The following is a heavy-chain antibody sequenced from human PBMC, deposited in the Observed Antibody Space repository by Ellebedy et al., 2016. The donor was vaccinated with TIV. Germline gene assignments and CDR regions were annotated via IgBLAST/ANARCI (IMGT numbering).Heavy chain of an antibody. J-gene: IGHJ3*02. CDR1: GYTFTRYY. D-gene: IGHD7-27*01. Sequence: AASVKVSCKASGYTFTRYYMHWVRQAPGQGLEWMGIINPSGGSTSYAQKFQGRVTMTRDTSTSTVYMEVSSLRSEDTAVYYCARDQAGDREAFDIWGHGTMVTVSS. CDR2: INPSGGST. V-gene: IGHV1-46*01. CDR3: ARDQAGDREAFDI.